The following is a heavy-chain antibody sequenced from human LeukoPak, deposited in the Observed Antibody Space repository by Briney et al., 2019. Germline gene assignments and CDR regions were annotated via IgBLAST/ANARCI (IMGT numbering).Heavy chain of an antibody. Sequence: ASVKVSCKASGYTFSSYGISWVRQAPGQGLEWMGWISAYNGNTNYAQKLQGRVTMTTDTSTSTAYMELRSLRSDDTAVYYCARRCGGGSCYYYFDYWGQGTLVTVSS. CDR3: ARRCGGGSCYYYFDY. CDR1: GYTFSSYG. CDR2: ISAYNGNT. V-gene: IGHV1-18*01. D-gene: IGHD2-15*01. J-gene: IGHJ4*02.